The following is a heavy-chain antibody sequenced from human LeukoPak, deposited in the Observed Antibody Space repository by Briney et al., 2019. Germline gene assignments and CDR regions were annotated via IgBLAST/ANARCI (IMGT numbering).Heavy chain of an antibody. J-gene: IGHJ4*02. V-gene: IGHV4-30-2*01. CDR3: ARVRGYANFDY. CDR1: GGSISSGGYS. D-gene: IGHD2-15*01. Sequence: SETLSLTCAASGGSISSGGYSWSWIRQPPGKGLEWIGYIYHSGSTYYNPSLKSRVTISVDRSKNQFSLKLSSVTAADTAVYYCARVRGYANFDYWGQGTLVTVSS. CDR2: IYHSGST.